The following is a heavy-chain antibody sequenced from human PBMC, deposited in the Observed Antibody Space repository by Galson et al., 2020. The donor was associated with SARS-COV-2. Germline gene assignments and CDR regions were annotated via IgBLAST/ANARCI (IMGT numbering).Heavy chain of an antibody. Sequence: GSLRLSCAASGFTFSSDTMNWVRQAPGKGLEWVSAISTRYGYIYYADLMKGRFTISREDATNSLYLQMDSLTAEDTAVYYCARGRDHAFDIWGQGTLVTVSS. J-gene: IGHJ3*02. CDR1: GFTFSSDT. CDR2: ISTRYGYI. CDR3: ARGRDHAFDI. V-gene: IGHV3-21*01.